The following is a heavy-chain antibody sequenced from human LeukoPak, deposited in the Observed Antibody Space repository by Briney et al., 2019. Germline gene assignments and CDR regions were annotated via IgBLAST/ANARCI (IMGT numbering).Heavy chain of an antibody. Sequence: SQTLSLTCTVSGGSISSGDYYWSWIRQPPGKGLEWIGYIYHSGSTYYNPSLKSRVTISVDTSKNQFSLKLSSVTAADTAVYYCARDLVLASCSSTSCLYYYYGMDVWGQGTTVTVSS. V-gene: IGHV4-30-4*01. J-gene: IGHJ6*02. CDR3: ARDLVLASCSSTSCLYYYYGMDV. CDR2: IYHSGST. CDR1: GGSISSGDYY. D-gene: IGHD2-2*01.